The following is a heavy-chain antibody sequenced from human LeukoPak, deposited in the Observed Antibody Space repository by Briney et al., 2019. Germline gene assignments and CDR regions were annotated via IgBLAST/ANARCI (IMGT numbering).Heavy chain of an antibody. CDR2: ISNNGGST. V-gene: IGHV3-64D*09. Sequence: PGGSLRLSCSASGFTFSSYAMHWVRQAPGKGLEYVSAISNNGGSTYYADSVKGRFTISRDNSKNTLYLQMSSLRAEDTAVYYCVKFASSSTWTFLDSWGQGTLATVSS. CDR3: VKFASSSTWTFLDS. CDR1: GFTFSSYA. J-gene: IGHJ4*02. D-gene: IGHD6-13*01.